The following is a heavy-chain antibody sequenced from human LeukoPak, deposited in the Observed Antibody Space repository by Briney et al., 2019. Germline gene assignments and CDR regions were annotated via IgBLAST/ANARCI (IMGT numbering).Heavy chain of an antibody. Sequence: GGSLRLSCAASGFTFSSYTMNWVRQAPGKGLEWVSSISSSTGYIYYADSVKGRFTISRDNAKNSLYLQMNSLRAEDTAVYYCARDMTMVRGAVPDYWGQGTLVTVSS. CDR3: ARDMTMVRGAVPDY. CDR1: GFTFSSYT. V-gene: IGHV3-21*01. J-gene: IGHJ4*02. D-gene: IGHD3-10*01. CDR2: ISSSTGYI.